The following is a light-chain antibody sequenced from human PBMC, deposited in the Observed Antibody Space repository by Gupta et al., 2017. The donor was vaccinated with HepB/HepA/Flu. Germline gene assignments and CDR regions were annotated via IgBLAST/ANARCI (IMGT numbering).Light chain of an antibody. J-gene: IGKJ5*01. Sequence: LLTQSPAPLSLSPGERATLSCRASQSVSSYLAWYQQRLGQAPRLLISDTSDRAAGIPARFSGSGSGTDFTLTISSLEPEDFAVYYCQHRGAWPITFGQGTRLEIK. CDR2: DTS. CDR3: QHRGAWPIT. V-gene: IGKV3-11*01. CDR1: QSVSSY.